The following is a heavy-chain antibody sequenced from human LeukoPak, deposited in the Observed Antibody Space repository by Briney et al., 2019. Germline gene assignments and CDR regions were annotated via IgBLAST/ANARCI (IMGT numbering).Heavy chain of an antibody. D-gene: IGHD2-21*02. CDR1: GFTFSNAW. V-gene: IGHV3-15*01. CDR2: IKSKTDGCTT. CDR3: TTLIVVVTDLADY. J-gene: IGHJ4*02. Sequence: GRSLRLSCAASGFTFSNAWTSCVRHAAGKGLEWDGRIKSKTDGCTTDYAAPVKGRFTISRDDSKNTLYLQMNSLKTEDTAVYYCTTLIVVVTDLADYWGQGTLVTVSS.